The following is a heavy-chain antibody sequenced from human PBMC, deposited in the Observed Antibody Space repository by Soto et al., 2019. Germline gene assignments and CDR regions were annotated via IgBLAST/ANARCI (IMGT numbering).Heavy chain of an antibody. CDR1: GGSISTYY. CDR3: ARDGLEGWFDP. V-gene: IGHV4-59*01. CDR2: IYYSGST. Sequence: QVQLQESGPGLVKPSETLSLTCTVSGGSISTYYWSWIRQPPGKRLEWIGYIYYSGSTNYNPSLKSRVTISVDTSKNQFSLKLSSVTAADTAVYYCARDGLEGWFDPWGQGTLVTVSS. J-gene: IGHJ5*02.